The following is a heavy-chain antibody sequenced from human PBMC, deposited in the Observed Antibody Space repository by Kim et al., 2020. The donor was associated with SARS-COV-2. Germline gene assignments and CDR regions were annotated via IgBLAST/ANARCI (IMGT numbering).Heavy chain of an antibody. CDR3: TRGLGPYATNYFDS. CDR2: ESPRNGHT. Sequence: ASVKVSCKASGYTFTGHDINWIRQATGQGLEWMGWESPRNGHTGYAQKFQGRVTLTSDTSINTAYMELSNLRSDDTAVYYCTRGLGPYATNYFDSCGQGT. J-gene: IGHJ4*02. CDR1: GYTFTGHD. V-gene: IGHV1-8*01. D-gene: IGHD1-26*01.